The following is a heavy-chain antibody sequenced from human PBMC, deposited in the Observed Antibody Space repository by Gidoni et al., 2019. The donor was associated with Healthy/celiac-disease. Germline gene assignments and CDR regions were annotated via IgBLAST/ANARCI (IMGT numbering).Heavy chain of an antibody. CDR2: INPSGGST. CDR3: ARDRGYCGGDCNYFDY. Sequence: QVQLVQSGAEVKKPGASVKVSCKASGYTFTSNYMHWVRQAPGQGLEWMGIINPSGGSTSYAQKFQGRVTMTRDTSTSTVYMELSSLRSEDTAVYYCARDRGYCGGDCNYFDYWGQGTLVTVSS. CDR1: GYTFTSNY. J-gene: IGHJ4*02. D-gene: IGHD2-21*02. V-gene: IGHV1-46*01.